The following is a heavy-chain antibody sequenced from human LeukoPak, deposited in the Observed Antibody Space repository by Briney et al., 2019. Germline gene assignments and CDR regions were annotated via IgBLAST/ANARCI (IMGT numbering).Heavy chain of an antibody. V-gene: IGHV1-69*06. J-gene: IGHJ6*04. CDR1: GGTFSSYA. D-gene: IGHD5-12*01. Sequence: SVRVSCKASGGTFSSYAISWVRQAPGLGLEWMGGIIPIFGTANYAQKFQGRVTITADKSTSTAYMELSSLRSEDTAVYYCASRGYSDSVGYGMDVWGKGTTVTVSS. CDR2: IIPIFGTA. CDR3: ASRGYSDSVGYGMDV.